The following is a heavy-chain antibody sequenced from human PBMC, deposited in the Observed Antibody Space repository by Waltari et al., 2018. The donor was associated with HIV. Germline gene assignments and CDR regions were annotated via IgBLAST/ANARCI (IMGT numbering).Heavy chain of an antibody. V-gene: IGHV3-74*02. CDR1: SYLVCAHG. CDR3: ARVLALQLEYFDY. CDR2: SNSDGSST. Sequence: VQRHDSEPAVVRRGRSLSVPFPDGSYLVCAHGRLWVRQAPGKGLGGVSRSNSDGSSTSYADSVKGRFTISRDNAKNTLYLQMNSLRAEDTAVYYCARVLALQLEYFDYWGQGTLVTVSS. D-gene: IGHD1-7*01. J-gene: IGHJ4*02.